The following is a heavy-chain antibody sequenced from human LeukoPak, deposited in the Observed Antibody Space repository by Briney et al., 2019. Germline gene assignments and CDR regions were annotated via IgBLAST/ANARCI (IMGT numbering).Heavy chain of an antibody. V-gene: IGHV1-46*01. J-gene: IGHJ2*01. Sequence: ASVTVSCKASGYTFTSYYMHWVRQAPGQGLEWMGIINPSGGGTAYAQKFQGRVTMTKDTYTSTVYMELCRLRDDDTPVYYCARTNDTWYLYLWGRGTLVTVSS. CDR2: INPSGGGT. CDR1: GYTFTSYY. CDR3: ARTNDTWYLYL.